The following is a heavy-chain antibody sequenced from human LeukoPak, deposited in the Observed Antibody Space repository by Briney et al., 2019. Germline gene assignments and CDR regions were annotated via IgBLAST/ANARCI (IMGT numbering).Heavy chain of an antibody. J-gene: IGHJ3*02. CDR3: ARHHPVRGVIITGAFDI. CDR1: GGSISSYY. Sequence: SETLSLTCTVSGGSISSYYWSWIRQPPGKGLEWLGYIYYSGSTNYNPSLESRVTISVDTSKNQFSLKLSSVTAADTAVYYCARHHPVRGVIITGAFDIWGQGTMVTVSS. V-gene: IGHV4-59*08. D-gene: IGHD3-10*01. CDR2: IYYSGST.